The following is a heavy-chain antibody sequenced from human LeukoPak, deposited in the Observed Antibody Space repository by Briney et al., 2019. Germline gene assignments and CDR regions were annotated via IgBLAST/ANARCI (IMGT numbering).Heavy chain of an antibody. V-gene: IGHV4-30-4*08. D-gene: IGHD5-24*01. J-gene: IGHJ4*02. CDR3: ARDGYNSGYFDY. CDR2: IYYSRST. Sequence: SETLSLTCTVSGGSINNFYWSWIRQPPGKGLEWIGYIYYSRSTSYSPSLKSRLTISVDTSKNQFSLKLSSVTAADTAVYYCARDGYNSGYFDYWGQGTLVTVSS. CDR1: GGSINNFY.